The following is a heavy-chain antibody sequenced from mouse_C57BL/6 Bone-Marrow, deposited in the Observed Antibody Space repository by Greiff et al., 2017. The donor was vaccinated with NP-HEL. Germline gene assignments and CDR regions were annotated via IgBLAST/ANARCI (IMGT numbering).Heavy chain of an antibody. CDR1: GYTFTSYW. D-gene: IGHD2-3*01. Sequence: QVQLQQPGAELVMPGASVKLSCKASGYTFTSYWMHWVKQRPGQGLEWIGEIDPSDSYTNYNQKFKGKSTLTVDKSSSTAYMQLSSLTSEDSAVYYCARNDGYHGYYWGKGTTLTVSS. V-gene: IGHV1-69*01. J-gene: IGHJ2*01. CDR2: IDPSDSYT. CDR3: ARNDGYHGYY.